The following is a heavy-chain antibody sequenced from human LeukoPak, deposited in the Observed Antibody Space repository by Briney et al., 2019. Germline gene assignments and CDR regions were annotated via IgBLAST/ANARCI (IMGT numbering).Heavy chain of an antibody. CDR1: GGSFSGYY. D-gene: IGHD2-2*01. J-gene: IGHJ5*02. V-gene: IGHV4-34*01. Sequence: PSETLSLTCAVYGGSFSGYYWSWIRQPPGKGLEWIGEINHSGSTNYNPSLKSRVTISVDTSKNQFSLKLSSVTAADTAVYYCARTHCSSTSCYSWFDPWGQGTLVTASS. CDR2: INHSGST. CDR3: ARTHCSSTSCYSWFDP.